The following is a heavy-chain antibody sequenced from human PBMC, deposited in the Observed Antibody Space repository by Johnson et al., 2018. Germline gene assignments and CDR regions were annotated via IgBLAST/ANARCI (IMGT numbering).Heavy chain of an antibody. Sequence: QVQLQQLGAGLLKPSETLSLTCAVYGGSFSGYYWSWIRQHPGQGLEWIGEINHSGSTNYNPSLKSRVTISIDTSKNQFSLKLSPLTAADTAVYYCARGAGAFDIWGQGTMVTVSS. CDR3: ARGAGAFDI. V-gene: IGHV4-34*01. CDR2: INHSGST. J-gene: IGHJ3*02. CDR1: GGSFSGYY.